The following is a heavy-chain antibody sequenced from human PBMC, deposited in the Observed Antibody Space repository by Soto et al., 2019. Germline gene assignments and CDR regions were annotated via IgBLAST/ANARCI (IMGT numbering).Heavy chain of an antibody. D-gene: IGHD5-12*01. J-gene: IGHJ2*01. CDR3: ASSRTEMATLTNYWYFDL. CDR1: GGSISSYY. Sequence: QVQLQESGPGLVKPSETLSLTCTVSGGSISSYYWSWIRQPPGKGLEWIGYIYYSGSTNYNPSLKSRVTISVDTSKNQFSLKLSSVTAADTAVYYCASSRTEMATLTNYWYFDLWGRGTLVTVSS. CDR2: IYYSGST. V-gene: IGHV4-59*01.